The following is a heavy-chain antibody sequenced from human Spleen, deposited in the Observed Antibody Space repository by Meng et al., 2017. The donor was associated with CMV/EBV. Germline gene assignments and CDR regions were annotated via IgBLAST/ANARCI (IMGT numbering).Heavy chain of an antibody. CDR3: ARVVYGGNWADGMDV. Sequence: ASVKVSCKASGYTFTDDSIHWVRQAPGQGLEWMGWINPNSGAINYAQSFQGRVTLTRDTSINIAYMELSSLRSDDTAIYYCARVVYGGNWADGMDVWGQGTTVTVSS. CDR1: GYTFTDDS. CDR2: INPNSGAI. J-gene: IGHJ6*02. V-gene: IGHV1-2*02. D-gene: IGHD4-23*01.